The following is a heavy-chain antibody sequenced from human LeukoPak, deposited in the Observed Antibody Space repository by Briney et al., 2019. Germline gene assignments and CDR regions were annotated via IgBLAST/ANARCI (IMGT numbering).Heavy chain of an antibody. CDR2: IIPIFGTP. V-gene: IGHV1-69*13. D-gene: IGHD4-23*01. CDR1: GDTFSSYS. J-gene: IGHJ2*01. Sequence: PGASVKVGCKTSGDTFSSYSFNWVRQATGQGIELMGAIIPIFGTPYYPQKYQGRLTITADQSTNTAYMEVSSLRSEDTAVYFCARGDSQLSGGGWFFALWGRGTLVTVSS. CDR3: ARGDSQLSGGGWFFAL.